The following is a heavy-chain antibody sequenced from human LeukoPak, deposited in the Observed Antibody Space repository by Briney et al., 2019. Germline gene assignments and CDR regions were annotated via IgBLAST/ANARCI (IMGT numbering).Heavy chain of an antibody. CDR2: ISYSGST. J-gene: IGHJ4*02. CDR1: GGSISSGSYF. Sequence: PSQTLSLTCTVSGGSISSGSYFWSWVRQHPGKGLEWIGYISYSGSTLYNPSLKSRLVISRDTSKNQFSLRLTSVTAADTAVYYCATQYNYIFDDWGQGTLVTVSS. V-gene: IGHV4-31*03. CDR3: ATQYNYIFDD. D-gene: IGHD1-1*01.